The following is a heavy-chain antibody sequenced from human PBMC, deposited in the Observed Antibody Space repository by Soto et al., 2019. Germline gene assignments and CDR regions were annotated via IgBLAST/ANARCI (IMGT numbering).Heavy chain of an antibody. CDR2: INPNIGGT. J-gene: IGHJ4*02. D-gene: IGHD3-22*01. CDR3: ARDSVYDSSGYHFDY. CDR1: GYTFTGYY. Sequence: ASVKVSCKASGYTFTGYYIHWVRQAPGQGLEWMGWINPNIGGTNYAQKFQGWVTMTRDTSISTAYMELSRLRSDDTAVYYCARDSVYDSSGYHFDYWGQGTLVTVSS. V-gene: IGHV1-2*04.